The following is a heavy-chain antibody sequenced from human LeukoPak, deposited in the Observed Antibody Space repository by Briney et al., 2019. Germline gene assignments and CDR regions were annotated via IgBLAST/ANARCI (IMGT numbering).Heavy chain of an antibody. CDR2: IYYSGST. D-gene: IGHD5-18*01. CDR1: GGSISSGDYY. Sequence: SETLSLTCTVSGGSISSGDYYWSWIRQPPGKGLEWIGYIYYSGSTYYNPSLKSRVTISVDTSKNQFSLKLSSVTAADTAVYYCARVYQDTAMVFPDYWGQGTLVTVSS. J-gene: IGHJ4*02. CDR3: ARVYQDTAMVFPDY. V-gene: IGHV4-30-4*02.